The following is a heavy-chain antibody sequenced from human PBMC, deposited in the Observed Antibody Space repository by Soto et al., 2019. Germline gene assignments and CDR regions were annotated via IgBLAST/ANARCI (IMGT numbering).Heavy chain of an antibody. J-gene: IGHJ5*02. D-gene: IGHD6-13*01. V-gene: IGHV4-34*01. Sequence: SETLSLTCAVYGGSFSGYYWSWIRQPPGKGLEWIGEINHSGSTNYNPSLKSRVTISVDTSKNQFSLKLSSVTAADTAVYYCARGSLGRSWPKRDNWFDPWGQGTLVTVSS. CDR1: GGSFSGYY. CDR2: INHSGST. CDR3: ARGSLGRSWPKRDNWFDP.